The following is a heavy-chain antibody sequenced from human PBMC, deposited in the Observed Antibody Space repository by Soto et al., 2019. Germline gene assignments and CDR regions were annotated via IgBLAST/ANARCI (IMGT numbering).Heavy chain of an antibody. J-gene: IGHJ6*02. Sequence: GGSLRLSCAASVFTFSSYWMSWVRQAPGKGLEWVANIKQDGSEKYYVDSVKGRFTISRDNAKNSLYLQMNSLRAEDTAVYYCARGPPTSPVVVVAGYFYYYYGMDVWGQGTTVTVSS. CDR3: ARGPPTSPVVVVAGYFYYYYGMDV. CDR2: IKQDGSEK. D-gene: IGHD2-15*01. CDR1: VFTFSSYW. V-gene: IGHV3-7*01.